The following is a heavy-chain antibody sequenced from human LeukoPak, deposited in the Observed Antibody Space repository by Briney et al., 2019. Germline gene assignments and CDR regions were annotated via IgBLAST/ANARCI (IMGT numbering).Heavy chain of an antibody. V-gene: IGHV5-51*01. CDR2: IYPGDSDT. CDR1: GYSFTSYW. CDR3: ASHKGSGYGGYYVDY. D-gene: IGHD5-12*01. J-gene: IGHJ4*02. Sequence: GEFLKISCKGSGYSFTSYWIGWVRQMPGKGLEWMGIIYPGDSDTRYSPSFQGQVTISADKSISTAYLQWSSLKASDTAMYYCASHKGSGYGGYYVDYWGQGTLVTVSS.